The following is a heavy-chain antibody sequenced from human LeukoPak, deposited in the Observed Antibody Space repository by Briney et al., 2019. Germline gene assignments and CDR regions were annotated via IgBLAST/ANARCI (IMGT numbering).Heavy chain of an antibody. D-gene: IGHD5-12*01. Sequence: GGSLRLSCGASGFTFSSYAMSWVRQAPGKGLEWVSAISGSGGSTYHADSVKGRFTISRDNSKNTLYLQMNSLRAEDTAVYYCAKVARGYSGYEPFDYWGQGTLVTVSS. CDR3: AKVARGYSGYEPFDY. CDR2: ISGSGGST. V-gene: IGHV3-23*01. CDR1: GFTFSSYA. J-gene: IGHJ4*02.